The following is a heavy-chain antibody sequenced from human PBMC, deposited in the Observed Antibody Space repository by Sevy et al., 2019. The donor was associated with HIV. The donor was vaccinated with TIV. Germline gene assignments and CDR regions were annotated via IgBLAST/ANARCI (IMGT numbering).Heavy chain of an antibody. CDR1: GYTFTSYD. V-gene: IGHV1-8*01. D-gene: IGHD2-2*01. Sequence: ASVKVSCRASGYTFTSYDINWVRQATGQGLEWMGWMSPNSGNTGYAQKFQGRVTMTRKTSISTAYMELSSLRSEDTAVYYCARFLSTSYYYYYAMDVWGQGTTVTVSS. CDR2: MSPNSGNT. J-gene: IGHJ6*02. CDR3: ARFLSTSYYYYYAMDV.